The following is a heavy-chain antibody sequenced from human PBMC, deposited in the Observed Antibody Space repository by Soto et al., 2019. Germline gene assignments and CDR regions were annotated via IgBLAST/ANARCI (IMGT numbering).Heavy chain of an antibody. Sequence: PGGSLRLSCAASGFTFSSYGMHWVRQAPGKGLEWVAVIWYDGSNKYYADSVKGRFTISRDNSKNTLYLKMNSLRAEDTAVYYCAREGDYYDSSGYDYYFDYWGQGTPVTVSS. V-gene: IGHV3-33*01. CDR1: GFTFSSYG. CDR3: AREGDYYDSSGYDYYFDY. CDR2: IWYDGSNK. J-gene: IGHJ4*02. D-gene: IGHD3-22*01.